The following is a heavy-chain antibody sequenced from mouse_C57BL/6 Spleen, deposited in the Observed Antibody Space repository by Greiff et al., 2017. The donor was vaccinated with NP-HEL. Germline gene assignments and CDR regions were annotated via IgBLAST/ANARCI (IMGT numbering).Heavy chain of an antibody. D-gene: IGHD1-1*01. CDR3: ARGYYYGSRDFDY. CDR2: IYPGSGST. J-gene: IGHJ2*01. V-gene: IGHV1-55*01. Sequence: QVQLQQPGAELVKPGASVKLSCKASGYTFTSYWITWVKQRPGQGLEWIGDIYPGSGSTNYNEKFKSKAPLPVDTSSSTAYMQLSSLTAEESAVYYCARGYYYGSRDFDYWGQGTTLTVSS. CDR1: GYTFTSYW.